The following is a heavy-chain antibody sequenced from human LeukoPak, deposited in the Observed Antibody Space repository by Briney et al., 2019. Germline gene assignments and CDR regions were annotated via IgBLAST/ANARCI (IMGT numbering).Heavy chain of an antibody. CDR3: ARDRPSGFDY. J-gene: IGHJ4*02. Sequence: GGSLRLSCAASGFTFSSYAMHWVRQAPGKGLEWVAVISYDGSNKYYADSVKGRFTISRDNSKNTLYLQMNSLGAEDTAVYYCARDRPSGFDYWGQGTLVTVSS. CDR1: GFTFSSYA. V-gene: IGHV3-30-3*01. CDR2: ISYDGSNK.